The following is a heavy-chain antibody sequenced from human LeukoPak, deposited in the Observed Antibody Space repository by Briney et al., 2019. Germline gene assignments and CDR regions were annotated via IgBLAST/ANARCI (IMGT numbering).Heavy chain of an antibody. CDR2: INTNTGNP. CDR1: GYTFTSYA. CDR3: ARDGGYDYVWGSYRHFDY. J-gene: IGHJ4*02. Sequence: ASVKVSCKASGYTFTSYAMNWVRQAPGQGLEWMGWINTNTGNPTYAQGFTGRFVFSLDTSVSTAYLQISSLKAEDTAVYYCARDGGYDYVWGSYRHFDYWGQGTLVTVSP. V-gene: IGHV7-4-1*02. D-gene: IGHD3-16*02.